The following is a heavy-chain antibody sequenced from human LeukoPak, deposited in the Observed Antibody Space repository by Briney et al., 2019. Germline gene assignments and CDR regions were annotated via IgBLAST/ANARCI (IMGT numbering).Heavy chain of an antibody. J-gene: IGHJ3*02. CDR3: ARVPDAFDI. Sequence: PSETLSLTCAVYGGSISSYYWSWIRQPPGKGLEWIGYIYYSGSTNYNPSLKSRVTISVDTSKNQFSLKLSSVTAADTAVYYCARVPDAFDIWGQGTMVTVSS. CDR1: GGSISSYY. CDR2: IYYSGST. V-gene: IGHV4-59*01.